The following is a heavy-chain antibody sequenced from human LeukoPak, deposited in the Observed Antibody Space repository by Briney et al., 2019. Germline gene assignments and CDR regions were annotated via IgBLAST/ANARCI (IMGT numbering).Heavy chain of an antibody. Sequence: GGSLRLSCAASGFTFSNYAIHWVRQAPGKVLEWVSIISFDGSDKYYADSVKGRFTVSRDNFNNTLYLQMNSLRAEDTAVYYCAKVRVVYNWNYAYYFDDWGQGTLVTVSS. CDR3: AKVRVVYNWNYAYYFDD. J-gene: IGHJ4*02. V-gene: IGHV3-30*18. D-gene: IGHD1-7*01. CDR2: ISFDGSDK. CDR1: GFTFSNYA.